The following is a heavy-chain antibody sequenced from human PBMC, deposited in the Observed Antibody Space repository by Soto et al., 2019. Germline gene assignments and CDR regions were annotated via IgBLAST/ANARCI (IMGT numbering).Heavy chain of an antibody. D-gene: IGHD6-13*01. Sequence: EMQLLESGGGLVQAGGSLRLSCAASGFTVSSYALNWVRQAPGKGLEWVSGISASTYYADSVKGRFTISRDTSKNTLYLQMNSLRAEDTAIYFCAIRMYSTRWYYLDYWGQGALLTVSS. J-gene: IGHJ4*02. V-gene: IGHV3-23*01. CDR3: AIRMYSTRWYYLDY. CDR1: GFTVSSYA. CDR2: ISAST.